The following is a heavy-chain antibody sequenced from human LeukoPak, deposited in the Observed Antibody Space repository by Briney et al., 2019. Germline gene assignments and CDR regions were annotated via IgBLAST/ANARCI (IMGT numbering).Heavy chain of an antibody. CDR2: ISAYNGNT. V-gene: IGHV1-18*01. J-gene: IGHJ4*02. CDR1: GGTFTSYG. D-gene: IGHD2-2*02. Sequence: ASVKVSCKASGGTFTSYGISWVRQAPGQGLEWMGWISAYNGNTNYAQKLQGRVTMTTDTSTSTAYMELRSLRSDDTAVYYCATYCSSTSCYTPQWAFDYWGQGTLVTVSS. CDR3: ATYCSSTSCYTPQWAFDY.